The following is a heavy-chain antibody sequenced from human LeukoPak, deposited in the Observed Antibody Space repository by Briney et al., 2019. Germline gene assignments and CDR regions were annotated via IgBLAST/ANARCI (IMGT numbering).Heavy chain of an antibody. CDR1: GGSISSGDYS. V-gene: IGHV4-30-2*01. D-gene: IGHD3-22*01. J-gene: IGHJ4*02. Sequence: SETLSLTCAVSGGSISSGDYSWSWIRQPPGKGLEWIGYIYHGGSPYYNPSLKSRVTISVDRSKNRFSLKLSSLTAADTAVYYCASVVFHGYFDYWGQGTLVTVSS. CDR3: ASVVFHGYFDY. CDR2: IYHGGSP.